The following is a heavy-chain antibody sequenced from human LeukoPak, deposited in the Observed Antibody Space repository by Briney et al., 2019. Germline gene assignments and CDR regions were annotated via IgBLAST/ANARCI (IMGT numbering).Heavy chain of an antibody. Sequence: GGSLRLSCATSGFTFSDYALAWVRQAPGKGLEWVSFISHTGSSTYYADSVKGRFTVSRDNSKNTLYLQMNSLRAEDTAVYHCAKAGCSSTTCYSNSWGQGTLVTVSS. CDR1: GFTFSDYA. V-gene: IGHV3-23*01. CDR2: ISHTGSST. CDR3: AKAGCSSTTCYSNS. J-gene: IGHJ5*02. D-gene: IGHD2-2*01.